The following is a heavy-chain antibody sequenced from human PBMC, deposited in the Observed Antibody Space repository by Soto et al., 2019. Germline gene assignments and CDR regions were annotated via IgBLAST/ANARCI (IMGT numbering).Heavy chain of an antibody. J-gene: IGHJ4*02. CDR2: VYDTGD. D-gene: IGHD3-16*01. V-gene: IGHV4-59*07. CDR1: GDSITSRY. CDR3: AGGDHWRLVDF. Sequence: QVQLLESGPGLVKTSDTLSLTCTVSGDSITSRYWSWIRQSPGKGLEWIGHVYDTGDNYNPSLMRRATMSLDTAKNLFSLRLRSVTAADTAVYYCAGGDHWRLVDFWGRGHLVTVS.